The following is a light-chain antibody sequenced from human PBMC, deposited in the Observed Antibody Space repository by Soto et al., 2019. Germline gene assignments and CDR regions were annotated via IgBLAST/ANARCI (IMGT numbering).Light chain of an antibody. CDR1: QGISSY. Sequence: DIQLTQSPSFLSASVGDRVTITCRASQGISSYLAWYQQKPGKAPKLLIYAASTLQSGVPSRFSGRGAGTQLTRTISSLQPEDFAPYYGQQLNSFGGGTKVQIK. CDR2: AAS. J-gene: IGKJ4*01. V-gene: IGKV1-9*01. CDR3: QQLNS.